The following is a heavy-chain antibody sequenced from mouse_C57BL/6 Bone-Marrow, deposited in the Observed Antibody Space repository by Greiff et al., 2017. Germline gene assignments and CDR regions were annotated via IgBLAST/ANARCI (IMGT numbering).Heavy chain of an antibody. Sequence: QVQLQQPGAELVKPGASVKMSCKASGYTFTSYWITWVKQRPGQGLEWIGDLYPGSGSTNYNEKFKSKATLTVDTSSSTADMQLSSLTSEDSAVYYCARPYYINYWYFDVWGTGTTVTVSS. J-gene: IGHJ1*03. CDR3: ARPYYINYWYFDV. CDR2: LYPGSGST. CDR1: GYTFTSYW. V-gene: IGHV1-55*01. D-gene: IGHD2-5*01.